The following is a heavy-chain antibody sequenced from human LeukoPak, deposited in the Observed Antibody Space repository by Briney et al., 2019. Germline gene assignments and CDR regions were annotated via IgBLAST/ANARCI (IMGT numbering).Heavy chain of an antibody. CDR2: ISYDRSNK. V-gene: IGHV3-30*18. D-gene: IGHD3-10*01. CDR3: AKDLHYGSADY. CDR1: GFTLSSYG. J-gene: IGHJ4*02. Sequence: PGGSLRLSCAASGFTLSSYGMHWVRQAPGKGLEWVALISYDRSNKYYADSVKGRFTISRDDSKNTLYLQMNSLRAEDTAVYYCAKDLHYGSADYWGQGTLVTVSS.